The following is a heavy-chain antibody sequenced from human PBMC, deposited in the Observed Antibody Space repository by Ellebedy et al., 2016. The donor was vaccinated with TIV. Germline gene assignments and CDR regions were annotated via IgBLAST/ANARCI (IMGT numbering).Heavy chain of an antibody. CDR1: GGSISSYY. Sequence: SETLSLTXTVSGGSISSYYWSWIRQPPGKGLEWIGYVYYSGSTNYSPSLKSRVTILVDTPKNQFSLKLSSVTDADTAMYYCAREGAYGYPVIWGQGTLVTVSS. D-gene: IGHD5-18*01. CDR2: VYYSGST. J-gene: IGHJ4*02. V-gene: IGHV4-59*01. CDR3: AREGAYGYPVI.